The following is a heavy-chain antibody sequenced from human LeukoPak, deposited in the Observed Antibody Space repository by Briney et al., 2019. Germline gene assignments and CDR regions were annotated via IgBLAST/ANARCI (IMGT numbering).Heavy chain of an antibody. Sequence: SETLSLTCTVYDGSLSGYYWSWIRQPPGKGLQWIGEINHSGYTNYNPSLKSRVSISVDTSKNQFSLKPSSVTAADTALYFCARGWSETTIYYYFMDVWGKGTTVTVSS. CDR3: ARGWSETTIYYYFMDV. D-gene: IGHD3-3*01. V-gene: IGHV4-34*01. CDR1: DGSLSGYY. CDR2: INHSGYT. J-gene: IGHJ6*03.